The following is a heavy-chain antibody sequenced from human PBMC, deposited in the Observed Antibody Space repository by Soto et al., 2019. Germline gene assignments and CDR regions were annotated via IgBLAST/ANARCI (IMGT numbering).Heavy chain of an antibody. CDR1: GNTFTYRY. CDR2: ITPFSGDV. V-gene: IGHV1-45*02. J-gene: IGHJ4*02. CDR3: AGGGAGSGPFTWELPDH. D-gene: IGHD1-26*01. Sequence: QMQLVESGAEVKKTGSSVTVTCKALGNTFTYRYLHWVRQAPGQALEWMGWITPFSGDVHYAQKLRERVTITRDRSINTAYMQMSSLRSEDTAMYFCAGGGAGSGPFTWELPDHWGQGTLVPVSS.